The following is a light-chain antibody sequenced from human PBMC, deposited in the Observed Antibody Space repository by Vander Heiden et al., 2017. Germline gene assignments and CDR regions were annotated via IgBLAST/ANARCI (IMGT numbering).Light chain of an antibody. V-gene: IGLV3-19*01. CDR1: SLRYYY. Sequence: SSELTQDPAVSVASGQTVRITCQGDSLRYYYASWYQQKPGQAPVLVLYGNNNRPSEIPDRFSGSSSGNTASLTIAGAQAEDEADYYCNSRDSSANHPYVFGAGTKVTVL. CDR3: NSRDSSANHPYV. J-gene: IGLJ1*01. CDR2: GNN.